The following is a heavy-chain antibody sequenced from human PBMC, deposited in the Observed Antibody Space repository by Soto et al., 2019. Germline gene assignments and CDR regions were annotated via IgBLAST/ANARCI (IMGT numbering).Heavy chain of an antibody. V-gene: IGHV4-34*01. CDR3: ARSALSSSTTGINSFDP. Sequence: SETLSLTCAVYGVSFSGYYWSWIRQPPGKGLEWIGEINHSGSTNYNPSLKSRVTISVDTSKNQFSLKLSSVTAADTAVYYCARSALSSSTTGINSFDPWGQGTLVTVSS. CDR1: GVSFSGYY. D-gene: IGHD1-1*01. CDR2: INHSGST. J-gene: IGHJ5*02.